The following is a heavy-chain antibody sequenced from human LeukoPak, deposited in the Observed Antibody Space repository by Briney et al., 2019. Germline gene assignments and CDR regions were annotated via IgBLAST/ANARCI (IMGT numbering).Heavy chain of an antibody. V-gene: IGHV3-33*01. CDR2: IWYDGSNK. CDR3: STDHDAFDI. Sequence: GRSLRLSCAASGFTFSSYGMHWVRQAPGKGLEWVAVIWYDGSNKYYADPVKGRFTISRDNSKNTLYLQMNSLRAEDTAVYYCSTDHDAFDIWGQGTMVTVSS. J-gene: IGHJ3*02. CDR1: GFTFSSYG.